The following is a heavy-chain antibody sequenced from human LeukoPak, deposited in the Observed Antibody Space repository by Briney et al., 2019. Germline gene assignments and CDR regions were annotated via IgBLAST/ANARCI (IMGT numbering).Heavy chain of an antibody. CDR2: IYHSGST. CDR1: GGSISSSSYY. J-gene: IGHJ3*02. CDR3: ARDETAIQIGAFDI. D-gene: IGHD5-18*01. Sequence: SETLSLTCTVSGGSISSSSYYWGWIRQPPGKGLEWIGSIYHSGSTSYNPSLKSRVTVSVDTSKNQFSLKLSSVTAADTAVYYCARDETAIQIGAFDIWGQGTMVTVSS. V-gene: IGHV4-39*07.